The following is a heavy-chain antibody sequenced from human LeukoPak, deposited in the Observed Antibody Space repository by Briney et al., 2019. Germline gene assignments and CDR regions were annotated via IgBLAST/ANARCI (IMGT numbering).Heavy chain of an antibody. CDR1: GFAFSSYA. J-gene: IGHJ4*02. CDR3: AKDWWGMTTVTTAFDY. CDR2: ISGSGGST. D-gene: IGHD4-17*01. V-gene: IGHV3-23*01. Sequence: GGSLRLSCAASGFAFSSYAMSWVRQAPGKGLEWVSAISGSGGSTYYADSVRGRFTISRDNSKNTLYLQMNSLRAEDTAVYYCAKDWWGMTTVTTAFDYWGQGTLVTVSS.